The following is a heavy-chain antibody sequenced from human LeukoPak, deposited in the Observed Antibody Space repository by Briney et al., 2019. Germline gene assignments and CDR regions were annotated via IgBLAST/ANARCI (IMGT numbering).Heavy chain of an antibody. CDR1: GFTFSSYS. V-gene: IGHV3-48*01. Sequence: PGGSLRLSCAASGFTFSSYSMNWVRQAPGKGLEWVSYISSSSSTIYYADSVKGRFTISRDNAKNSLYLQMNSLRAEDTAVYYCARGEGRQYQLLFQFRIDYWGQGTLVTVSS. J-gene: IGHJ4*02. CDR2: ISSSSSTI. D-gene: IGHD2-2*01. CDR3: ARGEGRQYQLLFQFRIDY.